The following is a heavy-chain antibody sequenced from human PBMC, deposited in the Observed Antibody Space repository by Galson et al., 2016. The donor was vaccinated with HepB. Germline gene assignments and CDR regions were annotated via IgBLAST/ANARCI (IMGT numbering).Heavy chain of an antibody. CDR3: ARVLGGPETAVAGRGQWLDP. J-gene: IGHJ5*02. D-gene: IGHD6-19*01. CDR2: ISYDGGDK. Sequence: SLRLSCAASGFTFSSYAMHWVRQAPGKGLEWVAVISYDGGDKYYADSVEGRFTISRDNSKNTLYLQMNSLRAEDTAVYYCARVLGGPETAVAGRGQWLDPWGKGTLVTVSS. V-gene: IGHV3-30*04. CDR1: GFTFSSYA.